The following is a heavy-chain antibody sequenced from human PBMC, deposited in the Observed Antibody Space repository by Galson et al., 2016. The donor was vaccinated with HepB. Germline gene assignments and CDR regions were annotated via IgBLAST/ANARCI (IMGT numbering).Heavy chain of an antibody. J-gene: IGHJ6*02. Sequence: CAISGDSVSSNSAAWNWIRQSPSRGLEWLGRTYYRSKWYNEYAVSVKSRITINPDTYKNQFSLQLNSVTPEDTAVYYCARDLREALAGTGYYYYGLDVCGQVTTVTVSS. V-gene: IGHV6-1*01. CDR1: GDSVSSNSAA. CDR2: TYYRSKWYN. CDR3: ARDLREALAGTGYYYYGLDV. D-gene: IGHD6-19*01.